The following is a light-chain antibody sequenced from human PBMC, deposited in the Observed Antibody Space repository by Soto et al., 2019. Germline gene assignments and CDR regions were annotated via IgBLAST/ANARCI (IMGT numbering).Light chain of an antibody. CDR1: QSVSSW. CDR3: QQYFTYWT. CDR2: RAS. V-gene: IGKV1-5*03. J-gene: IGKJ1*01. Sequence: DIQMTQSPSTLSASVGASITITCRASQSVSSWLAWYQQKPGKAPKLLIYRASNLESGVPSRFSGSGSGTEFTLTISSLQPDDFATYYCQQYFTYWTFGQGTKVEFK.